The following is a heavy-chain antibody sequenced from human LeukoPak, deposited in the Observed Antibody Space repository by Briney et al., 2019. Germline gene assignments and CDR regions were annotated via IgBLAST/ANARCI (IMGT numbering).Heavy chain of an antibody. Sequence: GGSLRLSCAASGFTFSSYEMNWAREAPGKGLEWVSHISNTGGSNIYYADSVKGRFTISRDNAKNSLYLQMNSLRAEDTAVYYCARRYCSSTSCLLDYWGQGTLVTVSS. V-gene: IGHV3-48*03. CDR1: GFTFSSYE. CDR3: ARRYCSSTSCLLDY. J-gene: IGHJ4*02. D-gene: IGHD2-2*01. CDR2: ISNTGGSNI.